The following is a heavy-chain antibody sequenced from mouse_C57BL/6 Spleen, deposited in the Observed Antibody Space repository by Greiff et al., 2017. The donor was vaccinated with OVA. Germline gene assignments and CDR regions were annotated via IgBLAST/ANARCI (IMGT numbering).Heavy chain of an antibody. CDR1: GFTFSDYY. J-gene: IGHJ4*01. CDR2: ISNGGGST. V-gene: IGHV5-12*01. Sequence: EVKLVESGGGLVQPGGSLKLSCAASGFTFSDYYMYWVRQTPEKRLEWVAYISNGGGSTYYPDTVKGRFTISRDNAKNTLYLQMSRLKSEDTAMYYCARDSLDRGYYAMDYWGQGTSVTVSS. CDR3: ARDSLDRGYYAMDY.